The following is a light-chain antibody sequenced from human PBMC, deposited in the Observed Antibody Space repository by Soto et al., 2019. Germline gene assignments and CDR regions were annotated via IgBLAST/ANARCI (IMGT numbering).Light chain of an antibody. CDR2: KAS. V-gene: IGKV1-5*03. CDR1: QSISSW. CDR3: QPYNIYPLI. J-gene: IGKJ4*01. Sequence: DIQMTQSPSTLSASVGDRVTITCRASQSISSWLAWYQQKPGKAPKLLIYKASSLESGVPSRFSGSGSGTRFTLTISSLQPDDFATYYCQPYNIYPLIFGGGTQVEIK.